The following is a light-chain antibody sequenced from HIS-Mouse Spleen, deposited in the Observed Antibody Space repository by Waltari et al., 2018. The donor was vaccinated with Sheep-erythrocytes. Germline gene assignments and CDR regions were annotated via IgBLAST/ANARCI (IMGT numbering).Light chain of an antibody. V-gene: IGLV2-11*01. Sequence: QSALTQPRSVSGSPGQPGTISCTGTSRYVGGYNYVPWYQQHPGKAPKLMIYEVSKRPSGVPDRFSGSKSGNTASLTISGLQAEDEADYYCCSYAGSYNHVFATGTKVTVL. CDR3: CSYAGSYNHV. CDR1: SRYVGGYNY. J-gene: IGLJ1*01. CDR2: EVS.